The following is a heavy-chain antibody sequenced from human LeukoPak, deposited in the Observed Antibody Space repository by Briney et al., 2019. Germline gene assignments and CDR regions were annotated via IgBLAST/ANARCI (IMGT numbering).Heavy chain of an antibody. CDR1: GYTFTGYY. V-gene: IGHV1-46*01. Sequence: GASVKVSCKASGYTFTGYYMHWVRQAPGQGLEWMGIINPSGGSTSYAQKFQGRVTMTRDMSASTVYMELSSLRSEDTAVYYCARDHHAYCGGDCRSYYFDYWGQGTLVTVSS. J-gene: IGHJ4*02. CDR2: INPSGGST. CDR3: ARDHHAYCGGDCRSYYFDY. D-gene: IGHD2-21*02.